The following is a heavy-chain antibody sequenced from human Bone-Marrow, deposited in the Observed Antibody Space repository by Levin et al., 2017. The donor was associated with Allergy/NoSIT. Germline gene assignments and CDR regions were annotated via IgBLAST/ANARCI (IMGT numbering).Heavy chain of an antibody. Sequence: QPGGSLRLSCAASGFIFDKHDMHWVRQAPGRGLEWVATISNDGVKEYYADFVKGRFTISRDNLKNTLWLQLSALRLEDTAIFYCARLHDARESIWGQGTLVTVSS. CDR1: GFIFDKHD. CDR3: ARLHDARESI. V-gene: IGHV3-30*03. D-gene: IGHD3-10*02. J-gene: IGHJ4*02. CDR2: ISNDGVKE.